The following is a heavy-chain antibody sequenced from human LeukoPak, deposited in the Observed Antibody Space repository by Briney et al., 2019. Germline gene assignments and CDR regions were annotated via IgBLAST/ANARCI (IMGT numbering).Heavy chain of an antibody. CDR1: GFTFSSYW. J-gene: IGHJ3*02. CDR2: IKQDGSEK. D-gene: IGHD5-18*01. V-gene: IGHV3-7*01. CDR3: ARASGYSYGSDAFDI. Sequence: GGSLRLSCAASGFTFSSYWMSWVRQAPGKGLEWVANIKQDGSEKYYVDSVKGRFTISRDNAKNSLYLQMNSLRAEDTAVYYCARASGYSYGSDAFDIWGQGTMVPSLQ.